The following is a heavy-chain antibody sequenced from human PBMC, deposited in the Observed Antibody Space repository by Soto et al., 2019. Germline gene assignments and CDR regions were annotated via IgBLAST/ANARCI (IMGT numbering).Heavy chain of an antibody. CDR1: GYTFTNYG. CDR3: ARDRPAWGRWYYGMDV. D-gene: IGHD3-16*01. Sequence: QVQLVQSGTEVKKPGASVKVSCKASGYTFTNYGISWVRQAPGQGLEWMGWISAYNGNTNYAQKLQGRVTMTTDTSTSTAFMELRSLRADETALYYCARDRPAWGRWYYGMDVWGQGTTVTVSS. J-gene: IGHJ6*02. V-gene: IGHV1-18*01. CDR2: ISAYNGNT.